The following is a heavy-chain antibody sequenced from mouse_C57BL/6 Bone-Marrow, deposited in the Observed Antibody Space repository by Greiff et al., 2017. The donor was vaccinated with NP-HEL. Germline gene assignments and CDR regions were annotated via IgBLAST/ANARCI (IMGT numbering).Heavy chain of an antibody. V-gene: IGHV5-6*01. CDR1: GFTFSSYG. CDR2: ISSGGSYT. J-gene: IGHJ3*01. D-gene: IGHD2-4*01. Sequence: EVKLMESGGDLVKPGGSLKLSCAASGFTFSSYGMSWVRQTPDKRLEWVATISSGGSYTYYPDSVTGRFTISRDNAKNTLYLQMSSLKSEDTAMYYCASTYDDDVAWFAYWGQGTVVTVSA. CDR3: ASTYDDDVAWFAY.